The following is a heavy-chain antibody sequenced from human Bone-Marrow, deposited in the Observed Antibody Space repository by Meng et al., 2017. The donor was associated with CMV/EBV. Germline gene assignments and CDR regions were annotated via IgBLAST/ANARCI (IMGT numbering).Heavy chain of an antibody. CDR2: ISAYNGNT. Sequence: ASVKVSCKASGYTFTSYGISWVRQAPGQGLEWVGWISAYNGNTNYAQKLQGRVTMTTDTSTSTAYMELRSLRSDDTAVYYCARDRFPGHSGSYPLGYWGQGTLVTVSS. D-gene: IGHD1-26*01. CDR1: GYTFTSYG. J-gene: IGHJ4*02. CDR3: ARDRFPGHSGSYPLGY. V-gene: IGHV1-18*01.